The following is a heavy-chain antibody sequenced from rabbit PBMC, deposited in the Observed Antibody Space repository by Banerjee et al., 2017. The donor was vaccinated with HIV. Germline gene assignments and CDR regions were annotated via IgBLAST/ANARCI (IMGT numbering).Heavy chain of an antibody. V-gene: IGHV1S45*01. J-gene: IGHJ4*01. D-gene: IGHD4-1*01. CDR3: ARDLAGVIGWNFGL. Sequence: PGAFLTLTCKASGLDFSSRYWICWVRQAPGKGLEWIACIDVGKSGTTYYASWAKGRFTISKTSSTTVTLQMTSLTAADTATYFCARDLAGVIGWNFGLWGPGTLVTVS. CDR1: GLDFSSRYW. CDR2: IDVGKSGTT.